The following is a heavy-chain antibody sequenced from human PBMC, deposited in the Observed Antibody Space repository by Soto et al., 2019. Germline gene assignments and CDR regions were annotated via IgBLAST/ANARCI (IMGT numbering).Heavy chain of an antibody. CDR3: AGQRSPAEWFDP. CDR1: VISFNTDC. CDR2: VTLTGGST. V-gene: IGHV3-23*01. Sequence: LRLSSAASVISFNTDCVSPVRHAPGKRLEWVSTVTLTGGSTNYADSVKCRFTISRNRSNYTVSLLMTSLRVEDTDIDYCAGQRSPAEWFDPWGQGTMGTVSS. D-gene: IGHD1-26*01. J-gene: IGHJ5*02.